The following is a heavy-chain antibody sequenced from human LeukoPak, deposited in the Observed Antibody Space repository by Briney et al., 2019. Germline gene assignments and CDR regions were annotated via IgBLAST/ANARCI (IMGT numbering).Heavy chain of an antibody. Sequence: SETLSLTCAVSGYSISSGYYWGWIRQPPGKGLEWIGSIYHSGSTYYNPSLKSRVTISVDTSKNQFSLKLSSVTAAGTAVYYCARHRTTVTPAYFDYWGQGTLVTVSS. V-gene: IGHV4-38-2*01. CDR2: IYHSGST. D-gene: IGHD4-11*01. J-gene: IGHJ4*02. CDR1: GYSISSGYY. CDR3: ARHRTTVTPAYFDY.